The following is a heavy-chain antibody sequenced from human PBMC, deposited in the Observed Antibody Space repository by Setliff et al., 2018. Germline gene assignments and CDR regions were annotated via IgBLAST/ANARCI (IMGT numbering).Heavy chain of an antibody. J-gene: IGHJ4*02. CDR1: GGTFSSYT. CDR2: IIPILGIA. V-gene: IGHV1-69*02. CDR3: ARSVGGVSVSSPFDY. D-gene: IGHD3-16*02. Sequence: ASVKVSCKASGGTFSSYTISWVRQAPGQGLEWMGRIIPILGIANYAQKFQGRVRITADKSTSTAYMELSSLRSEDTAVYYCARSVGGVSVSSPFDYWGQGTLVTVSS.